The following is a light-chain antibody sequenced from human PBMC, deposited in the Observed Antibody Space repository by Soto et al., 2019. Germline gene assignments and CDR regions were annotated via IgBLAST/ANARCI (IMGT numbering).Light chain of an antibody. V-gene: IGKV3-15*01. CDR3: QEYNNWRPIT. Sequence: EIVLTQSPATLSLSPGERATFSCRASQSVSSDLVWYQQKPGQAPRLLIYGASTRATGIPVRFSGSGSGTEFTLTITSLQSEDFAIYYRQEYNNWRPITFGGGTKVDIK. J-gene: IGKJ4*01. CDR2: GAS. CDR1: QSVSSD.